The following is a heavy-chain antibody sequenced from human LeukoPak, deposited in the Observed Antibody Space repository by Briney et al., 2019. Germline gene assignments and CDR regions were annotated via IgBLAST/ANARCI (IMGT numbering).Heavy chain of an antibody. CDR2: ISSSRGTI. V-gene: IGHV3-48*04. J-gene: IGHJ3*01. CDR1: GFTFSTYS. Sequence: GGSLRISCEASGFTFSTYSMQWVRQAPGKGLEWVSYISSSRGTIWYADSVKGRFTISRDNAKSSLYLQMNSLRAEDTAVYYCARDLVGTNPDSFDVWSQGTMFTVSS. CDR3: ARDLVGTNPDSFDV. D-gene: IGHD1-1*01.